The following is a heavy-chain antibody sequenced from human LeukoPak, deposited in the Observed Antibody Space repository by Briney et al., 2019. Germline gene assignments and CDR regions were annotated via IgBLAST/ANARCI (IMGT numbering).Heavy chain of an antibody. V-gene: IGHV3-23*01. D-gene: IGHD6-19*01. CDR2: ISGSGGST. CDR3: ARDGVAVAGTGMYYYYYYMDV. CDR1: GFTFSSYA. J-gene: IGHJ6*03. Sequence: PGGSLRLSCAASGFTFSSYAMSWVRQAPGKGLEWVSGISGSGGSTYYADSVKGRFTISRDNSKNTLYLQMNSLRAEDTAVYYCARDGVAVAGTGMYYYYYYMDVWGKGTTVTISS.